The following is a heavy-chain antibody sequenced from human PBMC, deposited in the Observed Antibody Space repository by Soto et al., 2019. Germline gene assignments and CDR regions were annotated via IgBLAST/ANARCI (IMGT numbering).Heavy chain of an antibody. CDR3: ASTFGDPDGIYYYYYGMDV. CDR2: IIPIFGTA. J-gene: IGHJ6*02. CDR1: GGTFSSYA. D-gene: IGHD4-17*01. Sequence: ASVKVSCKASGGTFSSYAISWVRQAPGQGLEWMGGIIPIFGTANYAQKFQGRVTITADESTSTAYMELSSLRSEDTAVYYCASTFGDPDGIYYYYYGMDVWGQGTTVTVSS. V-gene: IGHV1-69*13.